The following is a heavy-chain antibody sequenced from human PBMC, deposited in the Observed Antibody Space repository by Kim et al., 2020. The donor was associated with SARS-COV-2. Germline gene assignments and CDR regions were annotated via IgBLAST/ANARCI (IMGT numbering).Heavy chain of an antibody. V-gene: IGHV4-34*01. J-gene: IGHJ4*02. CDR1: GGSFSGFY. Sequence: SETLSLTCGVSGGSFSGFYWSWIRQAPGKGLEWLGQIDDRGNTKYSPSLKSRLTLSVDTSNNQFSLSLTSVTAADTAIYFCARETILRYVEYWSQGAPVNVSS. CDR2: IDDRGNT. D-gene: IGHD3-9*01. CDR3: ARETILRYVEY.